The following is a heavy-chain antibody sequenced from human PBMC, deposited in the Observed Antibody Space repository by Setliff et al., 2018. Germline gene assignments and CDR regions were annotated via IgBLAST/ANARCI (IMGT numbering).Heavy chain of an antibody. CDR1: GFTFSSLW. CDR2: IKQDGSDK. CDR3: AKTWIRGVRPAYFDH. V-gene: IGHV3-7*01. J-gene: IGHJ4*02. Sequence: GGSLRLSCAASGFTFSSLWMSWVRQAPGKGLEWVANIKQDGSDKYYVDSAKGRFTISRDNAKNSLYLQMNSLRAEDTAVYYCAKTWIRGVRPAYFDHWGQGALVTVSS. D-gene: IGHD3-10*01.